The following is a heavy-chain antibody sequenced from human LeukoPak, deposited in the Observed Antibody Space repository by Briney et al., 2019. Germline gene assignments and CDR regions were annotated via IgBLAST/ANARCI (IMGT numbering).Heavy chain of an antibody. Sequence: ASVKVSCKASGYTFTGYYMHWVRQAPGQGLEWMGWINPNSGGTNYAQKFQGRVTMTRDTSISTAYMELSRLRSDDTAVYYCASVDYYDSSGAFDYWGQGTLVTVSS. CDR3: ASVDYYDSSGAFDY. CDR2: INPNSGGT. D-gene: IGHD3-22*01. J-gene: IGHJ4*02. V-gene: IGHV1-2*02. CDR1: GYTFTGYY.